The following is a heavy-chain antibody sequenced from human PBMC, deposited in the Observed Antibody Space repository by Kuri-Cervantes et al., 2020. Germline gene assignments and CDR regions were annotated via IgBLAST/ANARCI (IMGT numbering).Heavy chain of an antibody. V-gene: IGHV1-18*01. CDR3: ARGLYSSSWSTPYYYYGMDV. CDR2: ISAYNGNT. D-gene: IGHD6-13*01. J-gene: IGHJ6*02. Sequence: ASVKVSCKASGYTFTSYGISWVRQVPGQGLEWMGWISAYNGNTNYAQKLQGRVTMTTDTSTSTAYMELRSLRSEDTAVYYCARGLYSSSWSTPYYYYGMDVWGQGTTVTVSS. CDR1: GYTFTSYG.